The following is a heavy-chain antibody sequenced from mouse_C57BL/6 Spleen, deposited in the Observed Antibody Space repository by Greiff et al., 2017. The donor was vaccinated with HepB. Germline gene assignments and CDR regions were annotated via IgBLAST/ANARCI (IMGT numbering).Heavy chain of an antibody. Sequence: VQLQQSGAELMKPGASVKLSCKATGYTFTGYWIDWVQQRPGHGLEWIGEILPGSGSTTYNEKFNGKATFTAATSPNPSYLQLRILTTEDSASYYWASCYDGSSYAWFAYWGQGTRVTVSA. J-gene: IGHJ3*01. CDR2: ILPGSGST. CDR3: ASCYDGSSYAWFAY. D-gene: IGHD1-1*01. V-gene: IGHV1-9*01. CDR1: GYTFTGYW.